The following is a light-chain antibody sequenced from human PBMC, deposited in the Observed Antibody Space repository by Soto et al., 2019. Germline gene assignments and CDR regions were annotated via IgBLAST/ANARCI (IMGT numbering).Light chain of an antibody. Sequence: EIVMTQSPDILSVSPGERATLSCRAGQSISSNLAWYQQKPGQAPSLLIFGASTRATGIPARFSGSGSGTEFTLTISSLQSEDFAVYYCQQYNNWPYTFGQGTKVDIK. V-gene: IGKV3-15*01. J-gene: IGKJ2*01. CDR1: QSISSN. CDR3: QQYNNWPYT. CDR2: GAS.